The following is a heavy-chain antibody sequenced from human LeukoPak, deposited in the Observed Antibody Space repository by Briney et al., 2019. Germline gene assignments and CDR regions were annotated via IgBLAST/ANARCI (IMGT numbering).Heavy chain of an antibody. D-gene: IGHD6-13*01. CDR1: GGTFNSYA. Sequence: GASVKVSCKASGGTFNSYAISWVRQAPGQGLGWMGIINPSAGSTNYAQKFQGRVTITADESTSTAYMELSSLRSEDTAVYYCARDRRQQLENWSDPWGQGTLVTVSS. V-gene: IGHV1-69*11. J-gene: IGHJ5*02. CDR2: INPSAGST. CDR3: ARDRRQQLENWSDP.